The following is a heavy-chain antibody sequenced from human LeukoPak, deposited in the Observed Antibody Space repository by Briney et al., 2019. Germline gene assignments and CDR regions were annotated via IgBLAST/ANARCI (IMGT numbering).Heavy chain of an antibody. V-gene: IGHV4-34*01. CDR1: GGSFSGYY. J-gene: IGHJ6*03. Sequence: SETLSLTCRVYGGSFSGYYWSWIRQSPGRRLEWLGEINHSGSTNYHPSLRSRLTISVDKSNNKFSLNMTSVTAADTAVYFCARRTPGLCFGAFYYYMDVWGKGATVIISS. CDR3: ARRTPGLCFGAFYYYMDV. CDR2: INHSGST. D-gene: IGHD3-16*01.